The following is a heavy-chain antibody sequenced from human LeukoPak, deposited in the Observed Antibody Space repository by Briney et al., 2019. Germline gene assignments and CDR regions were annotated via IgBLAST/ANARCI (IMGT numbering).Heavy chain of an antibody. CDR3: AKDYTTMDRGVDY. CDR1: GFTFDDYG. CDR2: ISWNSGSI. D-gene: IGHD5-18*01. Sequence: GRSLRLSCAASGFTFDDYGMHWVRQAPGKGLEWVSGISWNSGSIGYADSVKGRFTISRDNAKNSLYLQMNSLRPEDTALYYCAKDYTTMDRGVDYWGQGTLVTVSS. V-gene: IGHV3-9*01. J-gene: IGHJ4*02.